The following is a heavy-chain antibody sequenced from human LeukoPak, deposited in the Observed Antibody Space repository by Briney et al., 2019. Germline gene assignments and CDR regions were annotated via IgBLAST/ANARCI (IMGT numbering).Heavy chain of an antibody. CDR3: ARVLSSSRYYYYYYYMDV. V-gene: IGHV4-59*08. D-gene: IGHD6-13*01. CDR1: GGSISSYY. CDR2: IYYSGST. J-gene: IGHJ6*03. Sequence: SETLSLTCTVSGGSISSYYWSWIRQPPGKGLEWIGYIYYSGSTNYNPSLKSRVTISVDTSKNQFSLKLSSVTAADTAVYYCARVLSSSRYYYYYYYMDVWGKGTTVTVSS.